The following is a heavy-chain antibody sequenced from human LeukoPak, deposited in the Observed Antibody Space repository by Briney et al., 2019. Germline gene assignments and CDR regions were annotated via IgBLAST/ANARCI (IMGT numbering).Heavy chain of an antibody. V-gene: IGHV4-59*01. J-gene: IGHJ6*03. CDR3: AGGISSAWSASLYYYYYYMDV. D-gene: IGHD6-19*01. CDR1: GGSFSGYY. Sequence: SETLSLTCAVYGGSFSGYYWSWIRQPPGKGLEWIGYTYYSGSTNYNPSLKSRVTISVDTSKNQFSLRLSSVTAADTAVYYCAGGISSAWSASLYYYYYYMDVWGKGTTVTVSS. CDR2: TYYSGST.